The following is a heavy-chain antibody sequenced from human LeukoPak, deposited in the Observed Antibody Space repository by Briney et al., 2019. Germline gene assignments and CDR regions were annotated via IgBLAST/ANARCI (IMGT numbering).Heavy chain of an antibody. CDR2: ISANGGST. CDR1: GFTFNSFA. CDR3: ARDRRTSYSDTSGLDY. V-gene: IGHV3-64*01. D-gene: IGHD3-22*01. J-gene: IGHJ4*02. Sequence: PGGSLRLSCAAPGFTFNSFAMHWVRQAPGKGLQFVSAISANGGSTYYANSVKGRFTISRDNSKNTLYLQMGSLRPEDTAVYYCARDRRTSYSDTSGLDYWGQGTLVTVSS.